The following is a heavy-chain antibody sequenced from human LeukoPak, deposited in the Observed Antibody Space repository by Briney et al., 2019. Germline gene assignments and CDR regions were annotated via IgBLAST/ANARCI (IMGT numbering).Heavy chain of an antibody. D-gene: IGHD4-11*01. CDR2: IYTSGST. Sequence: PSETLSLTCTVAGGSISSYYWSWIRQPPGKGLEWIGYIYTSGSTTYTPSLRGRVTISLDTSKNQFSLKLSSVTAADTAVYYCARHDYSNYLFDYWGQGTLVTVSS. CDR3: ARHDYSNYLFDY. J-gene: IGHJ4*02. CDR1: GGSISSYY. V-gene: IGHV4-4*09.